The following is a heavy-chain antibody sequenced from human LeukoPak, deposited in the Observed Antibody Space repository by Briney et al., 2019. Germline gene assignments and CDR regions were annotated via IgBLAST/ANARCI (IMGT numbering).Heavy chain of an antibody. CDR2: ISYDGSNK. D-gene: IGHD3-3*01. J-gene: IGHJ4*02. V-gene: IGHV3-30*04. CDR1: GFTFSSYA. Sequence: PGGSLRPSCAASGFTFSSYAMHWVRQAPGKGLEWVAVISYDGSNKYYADSVKGRFTISRDNSKNTLYLQMNSLRAEDTAVYYCAKDGRITIFGVVIDYWGQGTLVTVSS. CDR3: AKDGRITIFGVVIDY.